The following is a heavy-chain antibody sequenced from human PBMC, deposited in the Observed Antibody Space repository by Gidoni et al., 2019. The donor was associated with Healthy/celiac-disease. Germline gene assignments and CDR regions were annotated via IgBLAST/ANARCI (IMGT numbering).Heavy chain of an antibody. J-gene: IGHJ3*02. Sequence: QVQLVQSGAEVKKPGASVNVSCKASGYTFTSYGISWMRQAPGQGLEWMGWISAYNGNTTYAQKLQGRVTMTTDTSTSTAYMELMSLRSDDTAVYYCARGVLRYFDWPHRGAPSFDAFDIWGQGTMVTVSS. D-gene: IGHD3-9*01. CDR1: GYTFTSYG. V-gene: IGHV1-18*01. CDR2: ISAYNGNT. CDR3: ARGVLRYFDWPHRGAPSFDAFDI.